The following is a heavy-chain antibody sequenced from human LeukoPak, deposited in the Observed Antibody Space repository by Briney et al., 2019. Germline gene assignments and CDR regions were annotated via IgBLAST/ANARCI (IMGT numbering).Heavy chain of an antibody. CDR2: INHSGST. Sequence: PGGSLRLSCVASGFTFSSYAMSWIRQPPGKGLEWIGEINHSGSTNYNPSLKSRVTISVDTSKNQFSLKLSSVTAADTAVYYCARGPRRYSNRSFGYWGQGTLVTVSS. D-gene: IGHD4-11*01. J-gene: IGHJ4*03. CDR3: ARGPRRYSNRSFGY. V-gene: IGHV4-34*01. CDR1: GFTFSSYA.